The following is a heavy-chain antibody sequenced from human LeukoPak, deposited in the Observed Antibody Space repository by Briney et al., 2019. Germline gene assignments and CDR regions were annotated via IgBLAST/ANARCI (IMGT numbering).Heavy chain of an antibody. J-gene: IGHJ4*02. CDR2: INAGNGNT. V-gene: IGHV1-3*01. CDR3: ARETYYYDSSGYYPASGPFDY. CDR1: GYTFTSYA. Sequence: ASVKVSCKASGYTFTSYAMHWVRQAPGQRLEWMGWINAGNGNTKYSQKFQGRVTITADESTSTAYMELSSLRSEDTAVYYCARETYYYDSSGYYPASGPFDYWGQGTLVTVSS. D-gene: IGHD3-22*01.